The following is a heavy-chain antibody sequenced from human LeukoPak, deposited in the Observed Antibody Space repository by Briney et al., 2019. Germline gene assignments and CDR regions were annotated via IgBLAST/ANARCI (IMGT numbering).Heavy chain of an antibody. CDR1: GFTFSSYW. D-gene: IGHD1-26*01. J-gene: IGHJ4*02. CDR3: ARLGIGGAWELLAGSDY. V-gene: IGHV3-21*01. CDR2: ISSSSSYI. Sequence: GGSLRLSCAASGFTFSSYWMSWVRQAPGKGLEWVSSISSSSSYIYYADSVKGRFTISRDNAKNSLYLQMNSLRAEDTAVYYCARLGIGGAWELLAGSDYWGQGTLVTVSS.